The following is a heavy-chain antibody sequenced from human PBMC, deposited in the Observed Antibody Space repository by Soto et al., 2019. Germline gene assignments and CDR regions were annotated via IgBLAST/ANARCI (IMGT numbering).Heavy chain of an antibody. D-gene: IGHD3-3*01. CDR3: VRGVAYGFDI. J-gene: IGHJ3*02. Sequence: EVQLVESGGGLVQPGGSLRLSCAASGFTFSHYPLHWVRQAPGKGLVWVSRIYSDGSDIGYADSVKGRFTISRDNAKNTLSLQMNSLRAEDTAVYYCVRGVAYGFDIWGQGTMVSVSS. V-gene: IGHV3-74*01. CDR1: GFTFSHYP. CDR2: IYSDGSDI.